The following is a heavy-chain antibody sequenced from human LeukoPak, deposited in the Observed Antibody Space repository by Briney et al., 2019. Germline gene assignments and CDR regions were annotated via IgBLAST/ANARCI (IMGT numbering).Heavy chain of an antibody. CDR2: ISSSSSYI. D-gene: IGHD3-22*01. CDR3: ARNRYYYEGKRIPFDY. Sequence: GGSLRLSCAASGFTFSSYEMNWVRQAPGKGLEWVSSISSSSSYIYYADSVKGRFTISRDNAKNSLYLQMNSLRAEDTAVYYCARNRYYYEGKRIPFDYWGQGTLVTVSS. CDR1: GFTFSSYE. V-gene: IGHV3-21*01. J-gene: IGHJ4*02.